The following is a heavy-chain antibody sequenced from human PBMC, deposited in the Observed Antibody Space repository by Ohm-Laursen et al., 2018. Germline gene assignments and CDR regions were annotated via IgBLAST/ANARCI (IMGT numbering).Heavy chain of an antibody. CDR2: IKQDGSEK. J-gene: IGHJ4*02. Sequence: GSLRLSCTASGFTFSSYWMSWVRQAPGKGLEWVANIKQDGSEKYYVDSVKGRFTISRDNAKNSLYLQMNSLRAEDTAVYYCARLRGYCSGDTCYSLYFDYWGQGTLVTVSS. CDR3: ARLRGYCSGDTCYSLYFDY. CDR1: GFTFSSYW. D-gene: IGHD2-15*01. V-gene: IGHV3-7*01.